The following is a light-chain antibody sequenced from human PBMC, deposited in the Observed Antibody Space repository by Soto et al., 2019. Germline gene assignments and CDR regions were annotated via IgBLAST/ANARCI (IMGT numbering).Light chain of an antibody. CDR1: SGHSSYA. CDR3: QTWGTGIEWV. J-gene: IGLJ3*02. Sequence: QLVLTQSPSASASLGASGNLTCTLSSGHSSYAIAWHQQQPGKGPRFLMKFDSDGSHTKGDGIPDRFSVSTSGAERYLTISGLQSEDEADYYCQTWGTGIEWVFGGGTKLTVL. CDR2: FDSDGSH. V-gene: IGLV4-69*01.